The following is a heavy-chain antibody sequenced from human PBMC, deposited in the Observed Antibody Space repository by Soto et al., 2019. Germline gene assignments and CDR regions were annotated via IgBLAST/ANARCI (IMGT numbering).Heavy chain of an antibody. J-gene: IGHJ6*02. V-gene: IGHV3-9*01. D-gene: IGHD3-10*01. Sequence: EEQLVESGGGLVQPGRSLRLSCAASGFSFDDYAIHWVRQAPGKGLEWVSGINWNSGSIGYADSVKGRFTISRDNAKTFLYLQMNSLRVEETALYYCAKDRGSGSYAANYYYYGMDVWGQGTTVTVSS. CDR1: GFSFDDYA. CDR3: AKDRGSGSYAANYYYYGMDV. CDR2: INWNSGSI.